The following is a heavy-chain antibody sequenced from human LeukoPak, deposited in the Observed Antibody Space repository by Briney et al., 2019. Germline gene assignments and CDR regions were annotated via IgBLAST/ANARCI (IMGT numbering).Heavy chain of an antibody. D-gene: IGHD2-2*01. CDR3: ARGYCSSISCYVDY. Sequence: GGSLRLSCAASGFIFSNYAIHWVRQAPGKGLEWVVVISYDGSNKYYADSVKGRFTISRDISKNTLYLQMNSLRAEDTAVYYCARGYCSSISCYVDYWGQGTLVTVSS. CDR1: GFIFSNYA. V-gene: IGHV3-30*04. J-gene: IGHJ4*02. CDR2: ISYDGSNK.